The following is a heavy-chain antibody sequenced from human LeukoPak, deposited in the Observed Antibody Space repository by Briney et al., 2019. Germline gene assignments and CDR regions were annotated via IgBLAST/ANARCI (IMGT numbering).Heavy chain of an antibody. CDR3: ARDQGSLPADS. CDR2: IRRDGDEK. D-gene: IGHD6-13*01. J-gene: IGHJ4*02. CDR1: GFTFSDYW. V-gene: IGHV3-7*01. Sequence: NPGGSLRLSCAASGFTFSDYWMSWVRQAPGKGLEGVANIRRDGDEKHYVDSVKGRFTISRDNAKNSLFLQMNSLRDEDTAMYYRARDQGSLPADSWGQGTLVSVSS.